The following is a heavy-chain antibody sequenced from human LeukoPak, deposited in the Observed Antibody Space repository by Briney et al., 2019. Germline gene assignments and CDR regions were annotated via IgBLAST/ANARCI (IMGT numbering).Heavy chain of an antibody. D-gene: IGHD6-6*01. CDR2: ISYYGSNK. CDR3: ARDGGGIAARPDYDFDY. CDR1: GFTFSSYA. J-gene: IGHJ4*02. V-gene: IGHV3-30*01. Sequence: PGGSLRLSCAASGFTFSSYAMHWVRQAPGKGLKWVAVISYYGSNKYYADSVKGRFTISRDNSKNTLYLQMNSLRAEDTAVYYCARDGGGIAARPDYDFDYWGQGTLVTVSS.